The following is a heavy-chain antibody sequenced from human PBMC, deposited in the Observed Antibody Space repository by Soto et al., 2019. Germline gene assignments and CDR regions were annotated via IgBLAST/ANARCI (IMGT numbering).Heavy chain of an antibody. CDR2: IFYSGNT. J-gene: IGHJ6*02. CDR3: ARHPYSSSPDV. Sequence: SETLSLTCTVSGGSISSYSYYWGWIRQSPGKGLEWIGGIFYSGNTYYNPSLKSRVTLSVGTSKNWFSLYLSSVTAADTAVYYCARHPYSSSPDVWGPGTTVTVSS. CDR1: GGSISSYSYY. D-gene: IGHD6-6*01. V-gene: IGHV4-39*01.